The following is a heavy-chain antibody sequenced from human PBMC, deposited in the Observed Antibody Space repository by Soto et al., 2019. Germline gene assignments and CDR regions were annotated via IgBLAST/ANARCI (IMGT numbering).Heavy chain of an antibody. D-gene: IGHD4-17*01. CDR2: IYYSGST. V-gene: IGHV4-59*01. Sequence: SETLSLTCTVSGGSISSYYWSWIRQPPGKGLEWIGYIYYSGSTNYNPSLKSRVTISVDTSKNQFSLKLSSVTAADTAVYYCARVDYHREYYFDYWGQGTLVTVSS. CDR1: GGSISSYY. CDR3: ARVDYHREYYFDY. J-gene: IGHJ4*02.